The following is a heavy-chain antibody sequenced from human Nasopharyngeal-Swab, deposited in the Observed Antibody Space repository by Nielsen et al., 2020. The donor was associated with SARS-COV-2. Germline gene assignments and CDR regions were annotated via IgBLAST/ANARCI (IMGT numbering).Heavy chain of an antibody. D-gene: IGHD5-24*01. CDR3: VRDGLQGDYYSYMDV. CDR1: GFSITGYG. Sequence: GGSLRLSCAASGFSITGYGMQWVRQAPGKGLEWVALISHDGDMKYYADSVKGRFTISRDISKNTVYLQMNSLRAEDTAVYYCVRDGLQGDYYSYMDVWGKGTTVTVSS. J-gene: IGHJ6*03. V-gene: IGHV3-30*03. CDR2: ISHDGDMK.